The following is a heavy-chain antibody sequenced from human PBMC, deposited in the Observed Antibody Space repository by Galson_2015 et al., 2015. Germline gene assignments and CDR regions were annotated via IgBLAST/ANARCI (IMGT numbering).Heavy chain of an antibody. D-gene: IGHD6-19*01. CDR1: GFPFSSYA. CDR3: ARVSAVAGTLTGWFDP. Sequence: LRLSCAASGFPFSSYAMHWVRQAPGQGLEWVAVISYDGSNKYYADSVKGRFTISRDNSKNTLYLQMNSLRAEDTAVYYCARVSAVAGTLTGWFDPWGQGTLVTVSS. CDR2: ISYDGSNK. J-gene: IGHJ5*02. V-gene: IGHV3-30-3*01.